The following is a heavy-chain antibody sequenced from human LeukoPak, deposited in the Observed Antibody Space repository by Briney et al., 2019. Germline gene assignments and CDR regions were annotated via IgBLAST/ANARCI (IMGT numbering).Heavy chain of an antibody. Sequence: ASVKVSCKASGGTFSSYAISWVRQAPGQGLEWMGGIIPIFGTANYAQKFQGRVTITTDESTSTAYMELSSLRSEDTAVYYCASNAGNNWNYYYYMDVWGKGTTVTVSS. D-gene: IGHD1-20*01. CDR1: GGTFSSYA. J-gene: IGHJ6*03. CDR3: ASNAGNNWNYYYYMDV. V-gene: IGHV1-69*05. CDR2: IIPIFGTA.